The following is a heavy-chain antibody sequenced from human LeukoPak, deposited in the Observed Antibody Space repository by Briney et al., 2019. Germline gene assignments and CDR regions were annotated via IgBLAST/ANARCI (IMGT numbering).Heavy chain of an antibody. Sequence: GGSLRLSCAASGFTFSSYGMSWVRQAPGKGLEWVSAISGSGGITSYADSVKGGFTISRDNSKNTLCLQMNSLRAEDTAVYYCAKGDTTWELPHDYWGQGTLVTVSS. CDR3: AKGDTTWELPHDY. CDR1: GFTFSSYG. J-gene: IGHJ4*02. CDR2: ISGSGGIT. D-gene: IGHD1-26*01. V-gene: IGHV3-23*01.